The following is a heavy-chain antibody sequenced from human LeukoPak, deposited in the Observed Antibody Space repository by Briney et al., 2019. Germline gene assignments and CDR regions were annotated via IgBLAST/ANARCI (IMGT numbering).Heavy chain of an antibody. Sequence: SVKVSCKASGGTFSSYAISWVRQAPGQGPEWMGRIFPIFATANYAQKFQGRVTITADESTSTAYMELSSLRSEDTAVYYCARESGSYEAYFDYWGQGTLVTVSS. CDR1: GGTFSSYA. CDR2: IFPIFATA. J-gene: IGHJ4*02. V-gene: IGHV1-69*13. CDR3: ARESGSYEAYFDY. D-gene: IGHD1-26*01.